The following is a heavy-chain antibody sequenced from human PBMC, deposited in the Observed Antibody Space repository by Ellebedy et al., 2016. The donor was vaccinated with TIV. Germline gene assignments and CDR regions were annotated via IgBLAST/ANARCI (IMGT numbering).Heavy chain of an antibody. V-gene: IGHV4-59*12. J-gene: IGHJ4*02. D-gene: IGHD4-23*01. CDR2: IYYGGGI. Sequence: MPSETLSLTCSLSGVSINTKYWSRIRQTPGKGLEWIGYIYYGGGINYNPSLKGRVTLSLDTSKNHFSLNLTSVTAADTAVYYCARDGAGRWDYWGPGTLVTVSS. CDR1: GVSINTKY. CDR3: ARDGAGRWDY.